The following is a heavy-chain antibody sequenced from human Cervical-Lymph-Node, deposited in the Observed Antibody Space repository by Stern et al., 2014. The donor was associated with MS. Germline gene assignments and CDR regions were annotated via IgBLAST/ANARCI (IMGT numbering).Heavy chain of an antibody. CDR1: CGSIISGDFY. J-gene: IGHJ5*02. V-gene: IGHV4-31*03. Sequence: VQLLESGPGLVKPSQTLSLTCTVSCGSIISGDFYWSWIRQLPGKGLEWIGYIYYSGSTYYNPSLNSRVTISVDTANNQFSLKLSSVTAADTAVYYCARRAGGSDNYFDPWGQGTLVTVSS. D-gene: IGHD4/OR15-4a*01. CDR3: ARRAGGSDNYFDP. CDR2: IYYSGST.